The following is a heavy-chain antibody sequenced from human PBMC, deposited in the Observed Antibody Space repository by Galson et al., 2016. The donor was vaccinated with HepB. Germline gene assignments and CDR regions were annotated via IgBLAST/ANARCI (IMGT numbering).Heavy chain of an antibody. Sequence: SLRLSCAASGFTFTDFAMSWVRQAPGRGLEWVSTITGSGDTTPYADSVKGRFTISRDNSKNTLYLQMNSLRAEETALYYCARDRYPYCAGDCYSPDAFDIWGQGTMITVS. J-gene: IGHJ3*02. CDR3: ARDRYPYCAGDCYSPDAFDI. D-gene: IGHD2-21*02. V-gene: IGHV3-23*01. CDR2: ITGSGDTT. CDR1: GFTFTDFA.